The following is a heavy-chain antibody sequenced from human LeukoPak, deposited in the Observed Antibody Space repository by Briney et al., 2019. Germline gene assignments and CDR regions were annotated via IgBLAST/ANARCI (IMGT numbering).Heavy chain of an antibody. J-gene: IGHJ4*02. CDR3: AASSHSGSYRAY. V-gene: IGHV4-59*08. D-gene: IGHD3-10*01. Sequence: PSETLSLTCSVSGGSISYYYWSWIRQPPGKGLEWIGYSHDSGESNYNPSLQSRVIISRDTSKNQFSLNLMSATAADTAVYYCAASSHSGSYRAYWGQGTPVTVSS. CDR2: SHDSGES. CDR1: GGSISYYY.